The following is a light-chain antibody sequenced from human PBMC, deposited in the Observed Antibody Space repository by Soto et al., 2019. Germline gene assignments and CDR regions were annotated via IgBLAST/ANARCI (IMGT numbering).Light chain of an antibody. CDR3: QHRSIWPVS. J-gene: IGKJ5*01. CDR2: DAS. CDR1: QSVSSY. Sequence: EIVLTQSPATLSLSPGERATLSCRASQSVSSYLAWYQQKPGQAPRLLIYDASNRATGIPARFSGGGSGTDFTLTISSLEPEDFAVYYCQHRSIWPVSFGQGTRLEIK. V-gene: IGKV3-11*01.